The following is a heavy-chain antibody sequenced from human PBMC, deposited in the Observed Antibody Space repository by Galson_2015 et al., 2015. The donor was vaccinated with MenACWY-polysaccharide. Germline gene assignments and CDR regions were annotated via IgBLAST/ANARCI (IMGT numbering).Heavy chain of an antibody. Sequence: SLRLSCAGSGFSFSSYGMSWVRQAPGKGLEWVSSISASHDSKDYADSAKGRFTISRDNSKKTLFLQMNSLRAEDTALYYCVNDVDMVPLGPPEGAFDSWGQGTMVIVSS. CDR2: ISASHDSK. J-gene: IGHJ3*01. CDR1: GFSFSSYG. D-gene: IGHD2-8*01. V-gene: IGHV3-23*01. CDR3: VNDVDMVPLGPPEGAFDS.